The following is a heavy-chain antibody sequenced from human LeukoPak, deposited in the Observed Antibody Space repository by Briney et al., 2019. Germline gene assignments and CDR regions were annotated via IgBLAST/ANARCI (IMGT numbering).Heavy chain of an antibody. D-gene: IGHD6-13*01. Sequence: SGGSLRLSCAASGLTVSSSYMSWVRQAPGKGLEWVSIIYNDGSTYYADSVKGRFSISRDNSNNTLYLQMNSLRAEDAAVYYCAKSTSSWERVDYWGQGTLVTVSS. CDR3: AKSTSSWERVDY. J-gene: IGHJ4*02. CDR2: IYNDGST. CDR1: GLTVSSSY. V-gene: IGHV3-53*01.